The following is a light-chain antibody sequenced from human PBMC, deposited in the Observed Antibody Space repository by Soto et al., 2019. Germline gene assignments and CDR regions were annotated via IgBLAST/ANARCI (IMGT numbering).Light chain of an antibody. Sequence: EIVLTQSPATLSLSPGERATLSCRASQSVSSYLAWYQQKPGQAPRLLIYAASNRATGISARFIVNGSVTDFSLTISYLKPEEFAIYYCQQRSNWPTFGGGTKWEIK. J-gene: IGKJ4*01. CDR3: QQRSNWPT. CDR1: QSVSSY. V-gene: IGKV3-11*01. CDR2: AAS.